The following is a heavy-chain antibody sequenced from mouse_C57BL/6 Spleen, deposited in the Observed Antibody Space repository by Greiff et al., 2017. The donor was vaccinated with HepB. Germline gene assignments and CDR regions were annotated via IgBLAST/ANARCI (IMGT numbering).Heavy chain of an antibody. CDR3: ARVGTTVVERYYAMDY. D-gene: IGHD1-1*01. J-gene: IGHJ4*01. V-gene: IGHV3-6*01. CDR2: ISYDGSN. Sequence: DVQLQESGPGLVKPSQSLSLTCSVTGYSITSGYYWNWIRQFPGNKLEWMGYISYDGSNNYNPSLKNRISITRDTSKNQFFLKLNSVTTEDTATYYCARVGTTVVERYYAMDYWGQGTSVTVSS. CDR1: GYSITSGYY.